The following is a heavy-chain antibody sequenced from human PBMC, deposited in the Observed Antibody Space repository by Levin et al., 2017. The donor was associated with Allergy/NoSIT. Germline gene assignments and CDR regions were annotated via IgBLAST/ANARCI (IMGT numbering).Heavy chain of an antibody. J-gene: IGHJ4*02. Sequence: SQTLSLTCAVYGGSFSGYYWSWIRQPPGKGLEWIGEINHSGSTNYNPSLKSRVTISVDTSKNQFSLKLSSVTAADTAVYYCARGRRRGDYGNRPGGDKRPFDYWGQGTLVTVSS. CDR3: ARGRRRGDYGNRPGGDKRPFDY. V-gene: IGHV4-34*01. CDR2: INHSGST. D-gene: IGHD4-17*01. CDR1: GGSFSGYY.